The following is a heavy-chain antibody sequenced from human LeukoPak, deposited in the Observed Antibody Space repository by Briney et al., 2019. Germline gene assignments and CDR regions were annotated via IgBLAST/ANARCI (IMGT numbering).Heavy chain of an antibody. D-gene: IGHD2-2*01. Sequence: GGSLRLSCAASGFTFSSYSMNWVRQAPGKGLEWVSSVSSSSSYIYYADSVKGRFTISRDNAKNSLYLQMNSLRAEVTAVYYCARTNYRVVVPAAIDYWGQGTLVTVSS. CDR2: VSSSSSYI. V-gene: IGHV3-21*01. CDR1: GFTFSSYS. J-gene: IGHJ4*02. CDR3: ARTNYRVVVPAAIDY.